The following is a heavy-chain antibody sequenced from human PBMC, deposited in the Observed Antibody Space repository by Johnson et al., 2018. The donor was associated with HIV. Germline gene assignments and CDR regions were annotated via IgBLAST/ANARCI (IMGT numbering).Heavy chain of an antibody. CDR1: GFTFSSYG. V-gene: IGHV3-30*02. CDR2: IRYDGNNR. J-gene: IGHJ3*02. D-gene: IGHD3-10*01. CDR3: AKTALFQSIWDAFDI. Sequence: QVQLVESGGGVVQPGGSLRLSCAASGFTFSSYGMHWVRQAPGKGLEWVAFIRYDGNNRYYADSVKGRFTISRDNSKNSLYLQMNSLRAEDTALYYCAKTALFQSIWDAFDIWGQGTMVTVSS.